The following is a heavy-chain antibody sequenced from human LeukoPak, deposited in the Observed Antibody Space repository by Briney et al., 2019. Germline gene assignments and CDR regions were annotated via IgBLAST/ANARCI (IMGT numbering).Heavy chain of an antibody. CDR3: ARTDNWAYGMDV. Sequence: GGSLRLSCAASGFTFSSYAMNWVRQAPGKGLEWVSSISSSSSYIYYADSVKGRFTISRDNAKNSLYLQMNSLRAEDTAVYYCARTDNWAYGMDVWGQGTTVTVSS. D-gene: IGHD1-20*01. V-gene: IGHV3-21*01. J-gene: IGHJ6*02. CDR2: ISSSSSYI. CDR1: GFTFSSYA.